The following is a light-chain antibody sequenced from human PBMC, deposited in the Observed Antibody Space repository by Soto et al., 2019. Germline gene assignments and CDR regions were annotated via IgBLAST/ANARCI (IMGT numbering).Light chain of an antibody. CDR3: QQRSVWPWT. J-gene: IGKJ1*01. Sequence: EIVLTQSPATLSLSPGERATLSCRASQSVNNYLAWYQQKPGQAPRLLIYDTSDRASGIPARFSGSGSGTDFTLTSSSLEPEDFAVCYCQQRSVWPWTFGQGTKVEIK. V-gene: IGKV3-11*01. CDR2: DTS. CDR1: QSVNNY.